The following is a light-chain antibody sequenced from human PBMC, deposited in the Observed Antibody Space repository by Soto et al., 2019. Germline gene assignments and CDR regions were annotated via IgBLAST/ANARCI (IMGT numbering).Light chain of an antibody. CDR1: QSVSSY. CDR2: DAS. Sequence: EIVLTQSPATLSLSPGERATLSCRASQSVSSYLAAYQQKPGQAPRRLIYDASNRATGIPARFSGSGSGTDFTLTISSLEPEDFAVYYCQQRSNWPLLTFGGGTKVEIK. J-gene: IGKJ4*01. CDR3: QQRSNWPLLT. V-gene: IGKV3-11*01.